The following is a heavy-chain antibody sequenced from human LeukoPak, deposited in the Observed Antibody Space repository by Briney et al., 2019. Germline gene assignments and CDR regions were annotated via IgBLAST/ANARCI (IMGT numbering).Heavy chain of an antibody. CDR2: IYPGDTDT. V-gene: IGHV5-51*01. J-gene: IGHJ4*02. D-gene: IGHD2-2*01. Sequence: GESLKISCKGSGYSITSYWIGWVRQMPGKGLEWMGIIYPGDTDTRYSPSFQGQVTISADKSISTAYLQWSSLKASDTAMYYCMVVPAAHFDYWGQGTLVTVSS. CDR3: MVVPAAHFDY. CDR1: GYSITSYW.